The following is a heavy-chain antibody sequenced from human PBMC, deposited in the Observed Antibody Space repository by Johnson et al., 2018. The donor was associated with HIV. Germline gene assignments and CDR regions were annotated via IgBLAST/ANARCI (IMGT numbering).Heavy chain of an antibody. CDR3: ASWGVGSSWNHDAFDI. Sequence: VQLVESGGGVVRPGGSQRLSCAASGFIFDDYAMHWVRQAPGKGLEWVSGISWNSGSIGYADSVKGRFTISRDNAKNTLYLQMNSLRAEDTAVYYCASWGVGSSWNHDAFDIWGQGTMVTISS. J-gene: IGHJ3*02. D-gene: IGHD6-13*01. CDR1: GFIFDDYA. CDR2: ISWNSGSI. V-gene: IGHV3-9*01.